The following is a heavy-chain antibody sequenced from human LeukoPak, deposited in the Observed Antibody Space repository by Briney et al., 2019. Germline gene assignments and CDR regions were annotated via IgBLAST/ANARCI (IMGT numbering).Heavy chain of an antibody. CDR2: IIGSGGST. CDR3: AKVEYTARCLSSGWYRQITELYGLDD. Sequence: PGASLRLSCAASGFTFSSYAMSWVRNAPGKRLEWLSAIIGSGGSTYYADSVNGRITSSRDNVKDRLSLQRNSLRDDVTVVYYCAKVEYTARCLSSGWYRQITELYGLDDWGQGTMVTVSS. D-gene: IGHD6-19*01. CDR1: GFTFSSYA. J-gene: IGHJ4*02. V-gene: IGHV3-23*01.